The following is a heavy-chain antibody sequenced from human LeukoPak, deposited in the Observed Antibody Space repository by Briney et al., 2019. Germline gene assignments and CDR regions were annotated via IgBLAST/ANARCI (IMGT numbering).Heavy chain of an antibody. Sequence: SVKVSCKASGGTFSSYAISWVRQAPGQGLEWMGGIIPIFGTANYAQKFQGRVTITTDESTSTAYMELSSLRSEDTAVYYCARNAATAAPKYYFDYWGQGTLVTVSS. CDR2: IIPIFGTA. CDR3: ARNAATAAPKYYFDY. D-gene: IGHD2-2*01. CDR1: GGTFSSYA. J-gene: IGHJ4*02. V-gene: IGHV1-69*05.